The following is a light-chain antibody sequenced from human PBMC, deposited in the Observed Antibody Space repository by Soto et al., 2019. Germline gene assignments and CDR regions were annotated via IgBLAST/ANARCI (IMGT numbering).Light chain of an antibody. CDR2: GAS. J-gene: IGKJ4*01. V-gene: IGKV3D-20*02. Sequence: IVLTQSPAILALSPGDRATLSCRASQSVSSSYLAWYQHKPGQAPRLLIHGASSRVTGIPDRFSGSGSGTDFTLTISSLEPEDFAVYYCQQRSNWPLITFGGGTKVEIK. CDR3: QQRSNWPLIT. CDR1: QSVSSSY.